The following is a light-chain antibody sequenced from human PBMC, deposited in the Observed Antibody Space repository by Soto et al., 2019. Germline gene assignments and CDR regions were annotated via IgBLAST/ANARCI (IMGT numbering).Light chain of an antibody. CDR3: QSYDSRLSDSVV. CDR1: SSNIGAGYD. CDR2: RNS. Sequence: QSVLTQPPSVSGAPGQRVTISCTGSSSNIGAGYDVHWYQQLPGTAPKLLIYRNSNRPSGVPDRFSGSKSGTSASLAITGLQAEDEADYSCQSYDSRLSDSVVFGGGTKLTVL. V-gene: IGLV1-40*01. J-gene: IGLJ2*01.